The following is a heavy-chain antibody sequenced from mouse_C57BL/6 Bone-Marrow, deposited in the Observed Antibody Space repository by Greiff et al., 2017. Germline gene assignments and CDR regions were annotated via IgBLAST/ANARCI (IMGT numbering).Heavy chain of an antibody. D-gene: IGHD3-2*02. CDR3: ARCDSSGYKNYFDY. CDR1: GYTFTSYW. CDR2: IDPSDSYT. V-gene: IGHV1-69*01. J-gene: IGHJ2*01. Sequence: QVQLQQPGAELVMPGASVKLSCKASGYTFTSYWMHWVKQRPGQGLEWIGEIDPSDSYTNYNQKFKGKSTLTVDKSSSTAYMQLSSLTSEDSAVYYCARCDSSGYKNYFDYWGQGTTLTVSS.